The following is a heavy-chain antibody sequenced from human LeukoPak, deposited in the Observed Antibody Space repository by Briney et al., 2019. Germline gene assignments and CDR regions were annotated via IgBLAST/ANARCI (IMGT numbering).Heavy chain of an antibody. CDR3: VREDTPTTANY. V-gene: IGHV3-23*01. CDR2: ISGGGDIT. J-gene: IGHJ4*02. CDR1: GFNFANHA. D-gene: IGHD2-21*02. Sequence: GGSLRLSCAASGFNFANHAMSWVRQTAGKGLEWVSAISGGGDITYYADSVKGRFTISRDNSKDTLFLQMHSLRPGDTAVYYCVREDTPTTANYWGQGTLVTISS.